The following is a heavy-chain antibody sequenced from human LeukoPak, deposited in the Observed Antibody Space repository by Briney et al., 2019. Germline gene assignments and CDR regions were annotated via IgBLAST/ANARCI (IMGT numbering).Heavy chain of an antibody. D-gene: IGHD3-10*01. J-gene: IGHJ5*02. CDR2: IYHSGST. CDR1: GGSISSSNW. CDR3: ARVLSTFDHQLLWFGELFYNWFDP. V-gene: IGHV4-4*02. Sequence: SETLSLTCAVSGGSISSSNWWSWVRQPPGKGLEWIGEIYHSGSTNYNPSLKSRVTISVDTSKNQFSLKLSSVTAADTAVYYCARVLSTFDHQLLWFGELFYNWFDPWGQGTLVTVSS.